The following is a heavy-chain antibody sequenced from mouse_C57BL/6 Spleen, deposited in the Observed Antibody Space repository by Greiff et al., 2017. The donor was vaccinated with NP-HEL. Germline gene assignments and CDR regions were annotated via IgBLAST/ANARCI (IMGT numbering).Heavy chain of an antibody. D-gene: IGHD4-1*01. V-gene: IGHV1-22*01. CDR3: AREGNWDAFDY. Sequence: EVQLQQSGPELVKPGAPVKMSCKASGYTFTDYNMHWVKQSHGKSLEWIGYINPNNGGTSYNQKFKGKATLTVNKSSSTAYMELRSLTSEDSAVYYCAREGNWDAFDYWGQGTTLTVSS. J-gene: IGHJ2*01. CDR2: INPNNGGT. CDR1: GYTFTDYN.